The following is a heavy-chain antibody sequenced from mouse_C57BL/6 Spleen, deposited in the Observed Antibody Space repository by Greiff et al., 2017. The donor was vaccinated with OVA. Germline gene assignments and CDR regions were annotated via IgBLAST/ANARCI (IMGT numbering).Heavy chain of an antibody. CDR1: GYTFTSYW. V-gene: IGHV1-55*01. Sequence: QVQLKESGAELVKPGASVKMSCKASGYTFTSYWITWVKQRPGQGLEWIGDIYPGSGSTNYNEKFKSKATLTVDTSYSTAYMQLSSLTSEDSAVYYCVITTVVAFDYWGQGTTLTVSS. CDR2: IYPGSGST. J-gene: IGHJ2*01. CDR3: VITTVVAFDY. D-gene: IGHD1-1*01.